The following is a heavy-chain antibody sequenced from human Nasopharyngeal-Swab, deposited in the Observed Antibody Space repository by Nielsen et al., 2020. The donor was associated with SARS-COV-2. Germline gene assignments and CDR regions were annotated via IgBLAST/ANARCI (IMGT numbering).Heavy chain of an antibody. V-gene: IGHV3-21*01. J-gene: IGHJ4*02. D-gene: IGHD3-3*01. Sequence: GESLKISCAASGFTFSSYSMNWVRQAPGKGLEWVSSISSSSSYIYYADSVKGRFTISRDNAKNSLYLQMNSLRAEGTAVYYCARKSEWRGGYFDYWGQGTLVTVSS. CDR3: ARKSEWRGGYFDY. CDR2: ISSSSSYI. CDR1: GFTFSSYS.